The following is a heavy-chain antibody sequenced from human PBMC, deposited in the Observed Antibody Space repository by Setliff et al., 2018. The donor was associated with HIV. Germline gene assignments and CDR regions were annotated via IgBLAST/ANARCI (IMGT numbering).Heavy chain of an antibody. V-gene: IGHV1-69*04. J-gene: IGHJ4*02. D-gene: IGHD3-22*01. CDR2: ITPVLGTA. Sequence: ASVKVSCKPSRGTFSSFGITWVRQAPGQGLECLGTITPVLGTANYLRQFQDRVTITVDKSTNTVYMELSSLTSDDTAIYYCARFFRQYYHDSTSSPNFFESWGQGTLVTVSS. CDR3: ARFFRQYYHDSTSSPNFFES. CDR1: RGTFSSFG.